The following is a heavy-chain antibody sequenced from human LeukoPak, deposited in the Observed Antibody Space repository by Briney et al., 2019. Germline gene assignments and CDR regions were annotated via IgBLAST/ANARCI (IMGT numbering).Heavy chain of an antibody. CDR2: MNPNSGNT. CDR1: GYTFTSYD. D-gene: IGHD3-3*01. CDR3: ARSTYYPQITIFGVAHLKYYYYYGMDV. V-gene: IGHV1-8*01. J-gene: IGHJ6*02. Sequence: ASVTVSCKASGYTFTSYDINWVRQAPGQGLEWMGWMNPNSGNTGYSQKFQGRVTMTRNTSISTAYMELSSLRSEDTAVYYCARSTYYPQITIFGVAHLKYYYYYGMDVWGQGTTVTVSS.